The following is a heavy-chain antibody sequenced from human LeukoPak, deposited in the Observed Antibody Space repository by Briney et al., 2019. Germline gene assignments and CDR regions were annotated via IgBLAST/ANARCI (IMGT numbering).Heavy chain of an antibody. V-gene: IGHV3-53*01. D-gene: IGHD1-14*01. CDR3: ARGVEPLAANTLAY. J-gene: IGHJ4*02. CDR1: GFTVITNG. CDR2: LYSGGNT. Sequence: GGSLRLSCAASGFTVITNGMTWVRQAPGKGLGWVSVLYSGGNTKYADSVQGRFTISRDNSKNTLYLEMNSLSPDDTAVYYCARGVEPLAANTLAYWGQGTLVTVSS.